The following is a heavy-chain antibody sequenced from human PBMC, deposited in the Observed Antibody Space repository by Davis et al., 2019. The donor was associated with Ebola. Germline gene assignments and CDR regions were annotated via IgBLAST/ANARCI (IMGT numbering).Heavy chain of an antibody. Sequence: ASVKVSCKASGYTFTDYNIHWVRQAPGQGLEWLGRISPSNGGTNYAQKFQGGVAMTRDTSISTVYMELSSLRYDDTADYYCARGHNYAHEYWGQGTLVTVSS. J-gene: IGHJ4*02. CDR1: GYTFTDYN. CDR2: ISPSNGGT. D-gene: IGHD4-11*01. V-gene: IGHV1-2*06. CDR3: ARGHNYAHEY.